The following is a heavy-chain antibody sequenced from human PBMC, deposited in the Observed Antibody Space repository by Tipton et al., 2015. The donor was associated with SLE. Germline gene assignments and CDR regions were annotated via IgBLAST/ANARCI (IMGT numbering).Heavy chain of an antibody. CDR2: IYYSGST. J-gene: IGHJ5*02. CDR1: GGSISSYY. V-gene: IGHV4-59*07. Sequence: TLSLTCTVSGGSISSYYWSWIRQPPGKGLEWIGYIYYSGSTNYNPSLKSRVTISVDTSKNQFSLKLSSVTTADTAVYYCARLWGSSGEGWFDPWGQGTLVTVSS. D-gene: IGHD6-19*01. CDR3: ARLWGSSGEGWFDP.